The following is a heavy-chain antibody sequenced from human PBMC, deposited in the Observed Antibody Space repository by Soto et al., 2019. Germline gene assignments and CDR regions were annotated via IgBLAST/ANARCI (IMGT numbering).Heavy chain of an antibody. CDR1: GYSFTSYW. CDR2: IYPGDSDT. Sequence: RGESLKISCKGSGYSFTSYWIGWVRQMPGKGLEWMGIIYPGDSDTRYSPSFQGQVTISADKSISTAYLQWSSLKASDTAMYYCARIPQYCSGGSCYSGTYYYYYGMDVWGQGTTVTVSS. CDR3: ARIPQYCSGGSCYSGTYYYYYGMDV. D-gene: IGHD2-15*01. J-gene: IGHJ6*02. V-gene: IGHV5-51*01.